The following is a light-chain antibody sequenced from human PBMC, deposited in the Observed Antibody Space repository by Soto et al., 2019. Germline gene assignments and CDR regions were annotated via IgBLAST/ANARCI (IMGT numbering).Light chain of an antibody. J-gene: IGLJ3*02. V-gene: IGLV2-11*01. Sequence: QSALPQPRSVSGSPGQSVTISCTGTSSDVGAYNYVSWYQQHPGKPPKLMICDVSKRPSGVPDRFSGSKSGNAASLTISGLQDEDEADYYCCSYAGSYTWVFGGGTKLTVL. CDR1: SSDVGAYNY. CDR2: DVS. CDR3: CSYAGSYTWV.